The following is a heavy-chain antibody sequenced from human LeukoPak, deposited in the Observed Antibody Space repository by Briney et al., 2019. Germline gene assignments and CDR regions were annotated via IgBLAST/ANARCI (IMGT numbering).Heavy chain of an antibody. V-gene: IGHV1-2*02. CDR1: GYTFTGYY. CDR3: ARVEYSSGWPPDY. D-gene: IGHD6-19*01. J-gene: IGHJ4*02. Sequence: ASVKVSSKASGYTFTGYYMHWVRQAPGQGLEWMGWINPNSGGTNYAQKFQGRVTMTRDTSISTAYMELSRLRSDDTAVYYCARVEYSSGWPPDYWGQGTLVTVSS. CDR2: INPNSGGT.